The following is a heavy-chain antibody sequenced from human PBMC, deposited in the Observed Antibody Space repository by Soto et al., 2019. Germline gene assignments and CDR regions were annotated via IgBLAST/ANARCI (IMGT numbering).Heavy chain of an antibody. CDR3: SRLRSDDTAVYYCARKRMGGNWFDP. Sequence: PVGTLRLSCAASGFTFSAHGMHWVRQAPGSGLEWVAFLSYDGFNTHYAESVKGRFTISRDNSKNRLSLQMTRDTSISTAYMELSRLRSDDTAVYYCARKRMGGNWFDPWGQGTLVTVS. J-gene: IGHJ5*02. CDR2: LSYDGFNT. CDR1: GFTFSAHG. V-gene: IGHV3-30*03. D-gene: IGHD3-10*01.